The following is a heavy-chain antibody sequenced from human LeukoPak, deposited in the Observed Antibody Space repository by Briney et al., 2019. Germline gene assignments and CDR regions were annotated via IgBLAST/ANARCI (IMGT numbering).Heavy chain of an antibody. V-gene: IGHV3-48*04. CDR3: ARAVTTWDAFDI. CDR1: GFTFSSYV. D-gene: IGHD4-17*01. CDR2: ISSSGSTI. J-gene: IGHJ3*02. Sequence: GGSLRLSCAASGFTFSSYVMSWVRQAPGKGLEWVSYISSSGSTIYYADSVKGRFTISRDNAKNSLYLQMNSLRAEDTAVYYCARAVTTWDAFDIWGQGTMVTVSS.